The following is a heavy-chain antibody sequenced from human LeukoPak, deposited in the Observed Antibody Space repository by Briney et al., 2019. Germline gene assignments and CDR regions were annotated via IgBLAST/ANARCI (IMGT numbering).Heavy chain of an antibody. CDR3: TTDRMITFGGVIVMNAFDI. D-gene: IGHD3-16*02. J-gene: IGHJ3*02. CDR2: IRSKTYRGTT. Sequence: GGSLRLSCTASGFTFGDYEMSWVRQAPGKGLEWVGFIRSKTYRGTTEYAASVKGRFTISRDDSKNTLYLQMNSLKTEDTAVYYCTTDRMITFGGVIVMNAFDIWGQGTMVTVSS. CDR1: GFTFGDYE. V-gene: IGHV3-49*04.